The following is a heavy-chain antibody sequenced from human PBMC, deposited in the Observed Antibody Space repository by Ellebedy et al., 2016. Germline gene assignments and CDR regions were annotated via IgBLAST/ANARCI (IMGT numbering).Heavy chain of an antibody. D-gene: IGHD3-10*01. J-gene: IGHJ5*02. CDR1: GYTFTNYF. CDR2: INPSVGST. CDR3: ARVGYYYASGTYYNA. Sequence: ASVKVSXXASGYTFTNYFVHWVRQAPGQGLEWMGVINPSVGSTSCAQKFQGRVTMTRDTSTSTVYMELSSLRSDDTAVYYCARVGYYYASGTYYNAWGQGTLVTVSS. V-gene: IGHV1-46*01.